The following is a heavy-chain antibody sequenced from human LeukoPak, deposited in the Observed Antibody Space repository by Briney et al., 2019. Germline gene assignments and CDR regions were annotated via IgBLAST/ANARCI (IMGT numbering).Heavy chain of an antibody. CDR1: GGAINSYS. Sequence: KPSETPSLTCTVSGGAINSYSWSWIRQPPREGPEWIGYLYYTGSPSYNPSLEGRVTISVDASKNQFSLKLRSVTAADTAVFFCARGHRTDAFDIWGQGTRVIVSS. J-gene: IGHJ3*02. CDR2: LYYTGSP. V-gene: IGHV4-59*01. CDR3: ARGHRTDAFDI.